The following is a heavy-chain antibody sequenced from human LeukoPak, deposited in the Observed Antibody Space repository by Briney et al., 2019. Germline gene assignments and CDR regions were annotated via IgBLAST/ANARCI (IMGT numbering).Heavy chain of an antibody. D-gene: IGHD5-18*01. Sequence: PGGSLRLSCAASGFTFDDYAMHWVRQAPGKGLEWVSGISWNSGSIGYADSVKGRFTIPRDNAKNSLYLQMNSLRAEDTALYYCAKSPAGYSYGSWFDPWGQGTLVTVSS. CDR1: GFTFDDYA. CDR3: AKSPAGYSYGSWFDP. CDR2: ISWNSGSI. J-gene: IGHJ5*02. V-gene: IGHV3-9*01.